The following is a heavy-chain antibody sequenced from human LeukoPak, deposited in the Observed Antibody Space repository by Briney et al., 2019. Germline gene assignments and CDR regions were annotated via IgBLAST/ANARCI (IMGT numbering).Heavy chain of an antibody. D-gene: IGHD3-22*01. CDR3: ARRRRYYDSSRYIDY. V-gene: IGHV4-34*01. J-gene: IGHJ4*02. CDR2: INHGGST. CDR1: GGSFSGYY. Sequence: SETLSLTCAVYGGSFSGYYWSWIRRPPGKGLEWIGEINHGGSTNYNPSLKSRVTISVDTSKNQFSLKLSSVTAADTAVYYCARRRRYYDSSRYIDYWGQGTLVTVSS.